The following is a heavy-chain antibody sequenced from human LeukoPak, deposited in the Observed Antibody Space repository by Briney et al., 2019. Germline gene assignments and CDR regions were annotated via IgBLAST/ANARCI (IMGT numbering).Heavy chain of an antibody. V-gene: IGHV1-2*02. CDR2: INGNSGDT. CDR3: ARSHSNWFDP. D-gene: IGHD3-3*01. Sequence: ASVKVSCKASGYTFTAYYMHWVRQAPGQGLQWMGWINGNSGDTKYAEKFQDRVTMTRDTSISTAYMELSRLRYDDMAVYYCARSHSNWFDPWGQGTLVTVSS. J-gene: IGHJ5*02. CDR1: GYTFTAYY.